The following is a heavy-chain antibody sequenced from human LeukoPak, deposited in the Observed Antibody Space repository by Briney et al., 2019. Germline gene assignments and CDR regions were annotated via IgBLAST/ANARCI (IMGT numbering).Heavy chain of an antibody. CDR1: GGSISSYY. CDR2: IYTSGST. D-gene: IGHD2-15*01. V-gene: IGHV4-4*07. CDR3: AREAFDVAVDN. J-gene: IGHJ4*02. Sequence: PSETLSLTCTASGGSISSYYWSWIRQPAGKELEWIGRIYTSGSTNYNPSLKSRVTMSVDTSKNQFSLKLSSVTAADTAVYYCAREAFDVAVDNWGQGTLVTVSS.